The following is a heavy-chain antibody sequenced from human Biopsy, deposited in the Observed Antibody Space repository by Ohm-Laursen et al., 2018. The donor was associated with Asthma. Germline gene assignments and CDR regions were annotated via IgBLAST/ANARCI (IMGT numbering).Heavy chain of an antibody. D-gene: IGHD3-9*01. CDR2: VNTGNGDT. CDR3: ARTYYDFLTGQVKDVFGV. V-gene: IGHV1-3*04. Sequence: ASVKVSCKASGFNFISFAIHWVRRAPGQRLEWMGWVNTGNGDTKYSQKFQGRVTITRDTSASTAYMELRSLRSEDTVTYYCARTYYDFLTGQVKDVFGVWGQGTMVTVSS. CDR1: GFNFISFA. J-gene: IGHJ3*01.